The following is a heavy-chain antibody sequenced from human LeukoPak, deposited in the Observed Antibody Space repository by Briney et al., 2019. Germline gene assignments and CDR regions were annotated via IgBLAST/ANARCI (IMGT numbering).Heavy chain of an antibody. CDR2: ISSDGDNE. J-gene: IGHJ4*02. CDR3: SKGDNYGSSGYGDY. D-gene: IGHD3-22*01. Sequence: GGSLRLSCAASGFTFRHYDMHWVRQAPGKGLEWVAIISSDGDNEYYADSVKGRFTISRDNSKNTLYLQMNSLRPEDTAVYYCSKGDNYGSSGYGDYWGQGSLVTVSS. V-gene: IGHV3-30*18. CDR1: GFTFRHYD.